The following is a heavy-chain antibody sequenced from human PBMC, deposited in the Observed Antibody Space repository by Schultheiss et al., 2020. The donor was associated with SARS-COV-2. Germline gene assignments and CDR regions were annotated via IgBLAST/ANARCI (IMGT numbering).Heavy chain of an antibody. CDR1: RFTFSSYA. Sequence: GGSLRLSCATSRFTFSSYAMHWVRQAPGKGLEWVAVISYDGSNKYYADSVKGRFTISRDNSKNTLYLQMNSLRAEDTAIYFCARDLIAQQLAYYYYYMDVWGKGTTVTVSS. D-gene: IGHD6-13*01. V-gene: IGHV3-30*04. CDR2: ISYDGSNK. CDR3: ARDLIAQQLAYYYYYMDV. J-gene: IGHJ6*03.